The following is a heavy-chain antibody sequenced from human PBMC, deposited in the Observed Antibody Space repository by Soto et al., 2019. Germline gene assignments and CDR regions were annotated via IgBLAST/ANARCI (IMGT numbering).Heavy chain of an antibody. CDR3: ARGPDDSDVPRWDY. D-gene: IGHD4-17*01. J-gene: IGHJ4*02. CDR1: GYNFNQYY. Sequence: QVQLMQSGAEVRKPGASVRLSCETSGYNFNQYYIHWVRQAPGQGLEWMGIINLRGGTTEYAHKFRGRGTVTGETSTSTAFMELRSLRSEDTAIYFCARGPDDSDVPRWDYWGQGTLVTVSS. V-gene: IGHV1-46*02. CDR2: INLRGGTT.